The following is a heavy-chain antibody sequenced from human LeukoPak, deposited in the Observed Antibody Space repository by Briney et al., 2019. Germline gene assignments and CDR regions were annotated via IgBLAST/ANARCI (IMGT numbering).Heavy chain of an antibody. CDR2: TYYRSKWYY. J-gene: IGHJ4*02. CDR1: GDSVSSINGA. Sequence: KHSQTLSLTCAISGDSVSSINGAWNWVRQSPSRGLEWLGRTYYRSKWYYDYASSIQGRISINPDASKNQFSLLLHSVTPEDTAAYYCARDVATSGWYTFDYWGQGSLVTVSS. V-gene: IGHV6-1*01. D-gene: IGHD6-19*01. CDR3: ARDVATSGWYTFDY.